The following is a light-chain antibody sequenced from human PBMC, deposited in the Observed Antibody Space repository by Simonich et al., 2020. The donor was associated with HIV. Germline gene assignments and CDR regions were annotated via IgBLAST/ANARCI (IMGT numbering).Light chain of an antibody. V-gene: IGLV2-14*03. Sequence: QSALTQPASGSGSPGQSITISCTGTSSYVGGDNFVSWYQQHQGKAPKLMIYAVSKRPAGVSNRFSGSKSGNTASLTISGLQAEDEADYYCTSYTSSSTWVFGGGTKLTVL. J-gene: IGLJ3*02. CDR3: TSYTSSSTWV. CDR1: SSYVGGDNF. CDR2: AVS.